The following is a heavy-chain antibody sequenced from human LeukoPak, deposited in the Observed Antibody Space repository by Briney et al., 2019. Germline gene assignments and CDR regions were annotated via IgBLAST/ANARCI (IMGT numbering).Heavy chain of an antibody. CDR3: ARVPRLPSSYYGMDV. D-gene: IGHD2/OR15-2a*01. Sequence: PSETLSLTCTVSGGSISSYYWSWIRQPPGKGLEWIGYIYYSGSTNYNPTLKSRVTISVDTSENQFSLKLSSVTAADTAVYYCARVPRLPSSYYGMDVWGQGTTVTVSS. V-gene: IGHV4-59*13. CDR2: IYYSGST. CDR1: GGSISSYY. J-gene: IGHJ6*02.